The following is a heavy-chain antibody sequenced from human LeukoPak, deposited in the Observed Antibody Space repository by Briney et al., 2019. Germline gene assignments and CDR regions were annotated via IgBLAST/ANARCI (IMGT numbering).Heavy chain of an antibody. CDR2: MNQDGSER. V-gene: IGHV3-7*01. Sequence: PGGSLRLSCAASGLTFSRFWMSWVRQAPQKGLEWVATMNQDGSERYYVDSVKGRRTISRDNAKNSLYLQISNLRVEDTAVYYCASGSYRENFDYWGQGILVTVSS. J-gene: IGHJ4*02. D-gene: IGHD3-16*02. CDR1: GLTFSRFW. CDR3: ASGSYRENFDY.